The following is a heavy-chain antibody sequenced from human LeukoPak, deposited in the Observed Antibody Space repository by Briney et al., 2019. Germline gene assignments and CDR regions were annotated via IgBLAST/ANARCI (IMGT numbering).Heavy chain of an antibody. CDR2: IYTSGST. CDR1: GGSISSYY. Sequence: SETLSLTCTVSGGSISSYYWSWIRQPPGKGLEWIGYIYTSGSTNYNPSLKSRVTISVDTSKNQFSLKLSSVAAADTAVYYCARDSEWFDPWGQGTLVTVSS. V-gene: IGHV4-4*09. CDR3: ARDSEWFDP. D-gene: IGHD1-14*01. J-gene: IGHJ5*02.